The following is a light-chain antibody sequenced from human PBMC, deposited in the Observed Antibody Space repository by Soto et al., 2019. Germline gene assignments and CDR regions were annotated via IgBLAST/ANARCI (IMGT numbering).Light chain of an antibody. CDR3: HQYASSPQT. Sequence: EIVLTQSPGTLSLSPGERATLSCRARQSVAKNYLAWYQQEPGQAPRLLIYGPSSRATGIPDRFSGSGSGTDFTLTISRLEPEDFAVYYCHQYASSPQTFGQGTKVEIK. CDR2: GPS. J-gene: IGKJ1*01. V-gene: IGKV3-20*01. CDR1: QSVAKNY.